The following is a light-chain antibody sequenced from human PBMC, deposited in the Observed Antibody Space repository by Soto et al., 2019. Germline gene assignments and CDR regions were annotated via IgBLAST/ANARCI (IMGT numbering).Light chain of an antibody. Sequence: QLVLTQSPSASASLGASVKLTCTLSSGHSSYAIAWHQQQPEKGPRYLMKLNSDGSHSKGDGIPDRFSGSSSGAERYLTIASRQSEDEADYHCQTWGTGSKVFGGGTKLTVL. V-gene: IGLV4-69*01. CDR1: SGHSSYA. J-gene: IGLJ2*01. CDR2: LNSDGSH. CDR3: QTWGTGSKV.